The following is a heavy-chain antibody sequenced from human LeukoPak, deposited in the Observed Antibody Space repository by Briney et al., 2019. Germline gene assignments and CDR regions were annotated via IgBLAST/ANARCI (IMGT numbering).Heavy chain of an antibody. CDR3: ARWPEGATPKFHY. Sequence: GGSLRLSCAASGFTFSTYAMSWVRQAPGKGLEWVSTISGSGGVTYYPDSVRGRFTISRDNSKNTLHMQMDSLRVEDTAVYYCARWPEGATPKFHYWGQGTLVTVSS. CDR2: ISGSGGVT. CDR1: GFTFSTYA. D-gene: IGHD1-26*01. J-gene: IGHJ4*02. V-gene: IGHV3-23*01.